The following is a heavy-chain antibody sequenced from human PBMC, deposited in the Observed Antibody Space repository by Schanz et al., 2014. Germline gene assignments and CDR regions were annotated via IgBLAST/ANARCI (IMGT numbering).Heavy chain of an antibody. Sequence: EVQLLESGGGLVQPGGSLRLSCASSGFSFTTYAMSWVRQAPGKGLEWVSSISSGGGSTYYADSVKGRFTISRDNSKNTLYLQMKSLRAEDTAVYYCAKGPYYYYDMDVWGNGTTVTVSS. CDR2: ISSGGGST. J-gene: IGHJ6*03. CDR1: GFSFTTYA. CDR3: AKGPYYYYDMDV. V-gene: IGHV3-23*01.